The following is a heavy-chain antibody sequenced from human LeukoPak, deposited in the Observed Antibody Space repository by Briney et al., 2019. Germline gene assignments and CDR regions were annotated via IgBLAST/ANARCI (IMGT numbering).Heavy chain of an antibody. D-gene: IGHD3-16*01. Sequence: PGRSLRLSCAASGITFSSYGMHWVRQAPGKGLEWVAVISYDGSNKYHADSVKGRFTISRDNSKNTLYLQMNSLRAEDTAVYYCAKDFGTGFDYWGQGTLVTVSS. J-gene: IGHJ4*02. CDR3: AKDFGTGFDY. V-gene: IGHV3-30*18. CDR2: ISYDGSNK. CDR1: GITFSSYG.